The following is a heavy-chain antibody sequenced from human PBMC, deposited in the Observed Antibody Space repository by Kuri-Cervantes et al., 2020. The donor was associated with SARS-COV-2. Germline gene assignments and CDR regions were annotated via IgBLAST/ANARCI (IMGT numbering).Heavy chain of an antibody. D-gene: IGHD3-16*02. CDR2: ISSSSDTI. CDR1: GFSFSDYY. Sequence: GGSLRLSCAGSGFSFSDYYMNWVRQAPGKGLEWISYISSSSDTIYYADSVKGRFTISRDNAKNSLYVQMNSLRAEDTAVYYCARRGGYLPPDAFDIWGQGTMVTVSS. V-gene: IGHV3-48*01. CDR3: ARRGGYLPPDAFDI. J-gene: IGHJ3*02.